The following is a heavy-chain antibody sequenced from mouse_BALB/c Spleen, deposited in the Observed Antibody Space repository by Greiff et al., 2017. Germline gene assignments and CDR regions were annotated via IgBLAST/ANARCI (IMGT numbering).Heavy chain of an antibody. J-gene: IGHJ3*01. D-gene: IGHD1-1*01. CDR2: IDPYNGGT. Sequence: EVQVVESGPELVKPGASVKVSCKASGYSFTDYNMYWVKQSHGKSLEWIGYIDPYNGGTRYNQKFKGKATFTVDHSSSTAFMHLNSLTSKDSAVYYCARSAATPADWGQVTLVTVSA. CDR1: GYSFTDYN. V-gene: IGHV1S135*01. CDR3: ARSAATPAD.